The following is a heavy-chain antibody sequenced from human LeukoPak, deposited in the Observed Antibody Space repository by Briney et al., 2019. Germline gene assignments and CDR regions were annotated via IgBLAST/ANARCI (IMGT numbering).Heavy chain of an antibody. Sequence: GGSLRLSCAVSGLTFSSYWMTWVRQAPGKGLELVANIKQDGSEKYYVDSVKGRFTISRGNAKNSLYLQMSSVRAEDTAVYYCARVGCTSTSCLANWGQGTLVTVSS. CDR1: GLTFSSYW. D-gene: IGHD2-2*01. CDR3: ARVGCTSTSCLAN. CDR2: IKQDGSEK. J-gene: IGHJ4*02. V-gene: IGHV3-7*01.